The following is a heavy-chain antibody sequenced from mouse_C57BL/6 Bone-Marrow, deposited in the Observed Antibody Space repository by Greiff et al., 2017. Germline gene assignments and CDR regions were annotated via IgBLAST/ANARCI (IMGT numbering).Heavy chain of an antibody. Sequence: QVQLKESGPELVKPGASVKISCKASGYAFSSSWMNWVKQRPGQGLEWIGRIYPGDGDTNYNGKFKSKATLTADQSSSTAYMQLSSLTSDDSAVYFCARSYGSSYYFDYWGQGTTLTVSS. CDR2: IYPGDGDT. D-gene: IGHD1-1*01. CDR1: GYAFSSSW. CDR3: ARSYGSSYYFDY. J-gene: IGHJ2*01. V-gene: IGHV1-82*01.